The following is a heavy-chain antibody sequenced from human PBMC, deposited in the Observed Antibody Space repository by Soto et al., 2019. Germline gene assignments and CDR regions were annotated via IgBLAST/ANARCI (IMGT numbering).Heavy chain of an antibody. CDR1: GDSINSDKYY. J-gene: IGHJ4*02. V-gene: IGHV4-39*01. Sequence: QLQESGPGPVKPSETLSLTCSVSGDSINSDKYYWGWIRQPPGKGLEWIGSIYYRGNTYSNPSLQTRVTISLDKSKSQFSLRLNSVTAADSAVYFCARLEGLATISYYFDFWGQGAQVTVSS. CDR2: IYYRGNT. D-gene: IGHD3-9*01. CDR3: ARLEGLATISYYFDF.